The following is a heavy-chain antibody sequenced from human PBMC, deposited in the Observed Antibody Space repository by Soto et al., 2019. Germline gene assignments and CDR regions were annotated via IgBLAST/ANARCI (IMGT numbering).Heavy chain of an antibody. D-gene: IGHD3-22*01. J-gene: IGHJ4*02. CDR2: IKSDGSGT. Sequence: EVQLVESGGGLVQPGESLTLSCAASGFTFSSYWMHWVRQAPGKGLVWVSRIKSDGSGTYYADSVKGRLTISRDNAKNTXYLQMKNLRVEDTAVYLSERGEGDRDDGIGYQGRHWGQGTLGTVSS. CDR3: ERGEGDRDDGIGYQGRH. V-gene: IGHV3-74*01. CDR1: GFTFSSYW.